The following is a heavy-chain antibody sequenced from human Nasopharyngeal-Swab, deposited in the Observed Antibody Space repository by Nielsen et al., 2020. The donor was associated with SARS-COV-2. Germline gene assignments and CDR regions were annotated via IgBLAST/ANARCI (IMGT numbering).Heavy chain of an antibody. CDR1: GFTFSSYA. CDR3: ARGCVLTGPSCYYYGMDV. D-gene: IGHD3-9*01. Sequence: GESLKISCAASGFTFSSYAMHWVRQAPGKGLEWMTLISYDGSNKYYADSVKGRFTISRDNAKNSLYLQMNSLRAEDTAVYYCARGCVLTGPSCYYYGMDVWGQGTTVTVSS. J-gene: IGHJ6*02. V-gene: IGHV3-30*04. CDR2: ISYDGSNK.